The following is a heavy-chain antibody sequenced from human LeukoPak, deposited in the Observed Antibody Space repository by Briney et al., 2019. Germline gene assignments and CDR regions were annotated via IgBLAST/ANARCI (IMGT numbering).Heavy chain of an antibody. J-gene: IGHJ4*02. Sequence: PSETLSLTCTVSGASISSYYWSWIRQPPGKGLEWIAFMYYRGSTNYNPSLKSRVTISVDTSKNQFSLKLSSATAADPAVYYYTTTKETGGWWGGHYFDYWGKGTLVTVSS. CDR3: TTTKETGGWWGGHYFDY. D-gene: IGHD6-19*01. V-gene: IGHV4-59*08. CDR2: MYYRGST. CDR1: GASISSYY.